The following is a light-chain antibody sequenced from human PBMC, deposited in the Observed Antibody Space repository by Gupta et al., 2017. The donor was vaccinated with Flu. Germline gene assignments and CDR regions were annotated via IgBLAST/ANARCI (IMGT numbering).Light chain of an antibody. CDR3: QQDDLWYT. CDR2: EAS. V-gene: IGKV1-5*03. J-gene: IGKJ2*01. Sequence: DIQMTQSPSTLSASIGDTVTITCRASQNINRWLVWYQQKPGKAPKLLIYEASVLQTGVPSRFTGSGSGTEFTLTISSRQPDDFATYYGQQDDLWYTFGQGTKLEIK. CDR1: QNINRW.